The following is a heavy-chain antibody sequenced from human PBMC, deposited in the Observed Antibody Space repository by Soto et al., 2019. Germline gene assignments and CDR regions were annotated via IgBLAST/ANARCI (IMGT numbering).Heavy chain of an antibody. Sequence: SETLSLTCTVSGGSISSGGYYWSWIRQHPGKGLEWIGYIYYSGSTYYNPSLKSRVTISVDTSKNQFSLKLSSVTAADTAVYYCARTKSNCSGGSCYASTFDYWGQGTLVTVS. J-gene: IGHJ4*02. CDR3: ARTKSNCSGGSCYASTFDY. CDR1: GGSISSGGYY. D-gene: IGHD2-15*01. V-gene: IGHV4-31*03. CDR2: IYYSGST.